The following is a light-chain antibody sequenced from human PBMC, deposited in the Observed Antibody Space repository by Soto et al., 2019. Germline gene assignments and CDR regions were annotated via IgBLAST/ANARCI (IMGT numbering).Light chain of an antibody. CDR2: GAS. J-gene: IGKJ1*01. CDR3: QLYESSPT. Sequence: ETVLTQSPGTLSLSAGERATLSCRASQSVASGYLVWYQQKPGQTPTVLIYGASTRAAGIPDRFSGSGSGTDFTLTISRLEPEDFAVYYCQLYESSPTFGQGTKV. CDR1: QSVASGY. V-gene: IGKV3-20*01.